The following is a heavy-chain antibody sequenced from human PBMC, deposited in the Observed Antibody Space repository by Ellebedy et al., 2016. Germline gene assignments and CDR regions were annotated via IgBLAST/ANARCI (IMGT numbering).Heavy chain of an antibody. J-gene: IGHJ5*02. D-gene: IGHD2-15*01. V-gene: IGHV5-51*01. CDR3: ARTGCSGGSCNNWFDP. Sequence: GESLKISCKGSGYSFTSYWIGWVRQMPGKGLEWMGIIYPGDSDTRYSPSFQGQVTISADKSISTAYLQWSSLKASDTAMYYCARTGCSGGSCNNWFDPWGQGTLVTVSS. CDR1: GYSFTSYW. CDR2: IYPGDSDT.